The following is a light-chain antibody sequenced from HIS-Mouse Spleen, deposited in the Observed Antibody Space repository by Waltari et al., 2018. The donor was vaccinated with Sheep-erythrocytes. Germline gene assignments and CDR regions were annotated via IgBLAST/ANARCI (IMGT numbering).Light chain of an antibody. V-gene: IGKV2D-29*02. CDR3: MQSIQLPLT. J-gene: IGKJ4*01. CDR2: EVS. CDR1: QSLLHSDGKTY. Sequence: DIVMTQTPLSLSVTPGQPASIPCKSSQSLLHSDGKTYLYWYLQKPGQSPQLLIYEVSNRCFGVPDRFSGSGSGTDFTLKISRVETEDVGVYYCMQSIQLPLTFGGGTKVEIK.